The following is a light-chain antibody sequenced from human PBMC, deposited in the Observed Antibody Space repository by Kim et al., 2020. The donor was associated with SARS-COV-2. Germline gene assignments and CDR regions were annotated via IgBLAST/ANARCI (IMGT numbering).Light chain of an antibody. CDR2: ASS. CDR3: QQSYSTPPVT. J-gene: IGKJ2*01. V-gene: IGKV1-39*01. Sequence: VGGRSAINCRESQTIISCLSWFQQKPGKAPKRLIYASSSLQSGVLSRFSGSGSGTDFTLTISSLQPEDFATYYCQQSYSTPPVTFGQGTKLEI. CDR1: QTIISC.